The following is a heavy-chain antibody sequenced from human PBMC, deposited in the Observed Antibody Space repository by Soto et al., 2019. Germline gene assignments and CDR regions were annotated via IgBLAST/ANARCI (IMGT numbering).Heavy chain of an antibody. CDR2: IIPIFGTS. V-gene: IGHV1-69*01. CDR3: VRGKMREMATILRDKWFDP. D-gene: IGHD5-12*01. J-gene: IGHJ5*02. CDR1: GGTFINHA. Sequence: QVQLVQSGAEVKKPGSSVKVSCKASGGTFINHAINWVRQAPGQGLEWMGGIIPIFGTSNYAQKFQGRVTITADESTTAAYMELSSLRSEDTAVYYSVRGKMREMATILRDKWFDPWGQGTLVTVSS.